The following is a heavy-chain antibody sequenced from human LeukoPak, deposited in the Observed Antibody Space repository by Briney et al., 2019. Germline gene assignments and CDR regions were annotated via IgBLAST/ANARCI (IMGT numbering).Heavy chain of an antibody. CDR2: IEPNSGGT. J-gene: IGHJ3*02. CDR3: ATYYYDSSGYYQGGVDAFDI. D-gene: IGHD3-22*01. CDR1: GYTFTGYY. Sequence: ASVKVSCKASGYTFTGYYMQWVRQAPGQGLEWMGWIEPNSGGTNSAQKFQGRVTMTRDTSISTAYMELRRLRSDDTAGYYCATYYYDSSGYYQGGVDAFDIWGQGTMVTVSS. V-gene: IGHV1-2*02.